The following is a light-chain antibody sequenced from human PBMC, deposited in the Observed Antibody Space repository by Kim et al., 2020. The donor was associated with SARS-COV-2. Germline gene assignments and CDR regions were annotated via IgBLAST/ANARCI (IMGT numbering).Light chain of an antibody. Sequence: ETVLTQSPDTLSLSLGERATLSCRASQSIVTNNLAWYQQRPGQSPRLLIYSVSTRATGIPDRFSGSGSGTDFTLTINRLESEDLAVYYCQRYGATAIFGQGTKLEIK. CDR2: SVS. CDR3: QRYGATAI. J-gene: IGKJ2*01. CDR1: QSIVTNN. V-gene: IGKV3-20*01.